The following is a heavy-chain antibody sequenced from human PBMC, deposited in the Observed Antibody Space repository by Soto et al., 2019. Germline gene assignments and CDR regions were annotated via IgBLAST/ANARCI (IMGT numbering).Heavy chain of an antibody. CDR1: RGSIKNYY. CDR2: VYNTGST. CDR3: ASGPPFDS. Sequence: PSETLSLTCTVSRGSIKNYYWNWIRQSAGQGLESIGRVYNTGSTSYNPSLKIRVTVSVDTSDNHFSLRLYSVNAADTDTYYCASGPPFDSRGRRTLVTVSS. J-gene: IGHJ5*01. V-gene: IGHV4-4*07.